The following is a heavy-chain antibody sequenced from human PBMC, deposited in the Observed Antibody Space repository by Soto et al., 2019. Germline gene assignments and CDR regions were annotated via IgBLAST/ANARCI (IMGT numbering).Heavy chain of an antibody. J-gene: IGHJ6*02. D-gene: IGHD1-26*01. CDR3: ARADGGSYQLPHYYYYYGIDI. CDR2: ISWDGADT. V-gene: IGHV3-43*01. CDR1: GFTFDDYA. Sequence: EVELVESGGAVVRPGGSQRLSCVVSGFTFDDYAMHWVRQAPGKGLEWVSLISWDGADTYYADSVKGRFTISRDNGKNSLYLQMNSLRTEDTALYYCARADGGSYQLPHYYYYYGIDIWGQGTTVTVSS.